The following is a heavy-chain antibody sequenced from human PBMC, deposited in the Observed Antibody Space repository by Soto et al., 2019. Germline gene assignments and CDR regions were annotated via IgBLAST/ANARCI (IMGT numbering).Heavy chain of an antibody. Sequence: SETLSLTCTVSGGSISSGGYYWSWIRQHPGKGLEWIGYIYYSGSTYYNPSLKSRVTISVDTSKNQFSLKLSSVTAADTAVYYCARDHDYGDYVLGYWGQGTLVTVSS. J-gene: IGHJ4*02. CDR2: IYYSGST. V-gene: IGHV4-31*03. CDR3: ARDHDYGDYVLGY. CDR1: GGSISSGGYY. D-gene: IGHD4-17*01.